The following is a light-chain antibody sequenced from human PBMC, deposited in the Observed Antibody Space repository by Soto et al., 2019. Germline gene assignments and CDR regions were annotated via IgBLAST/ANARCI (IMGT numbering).Light chain of an antibody. J-gene: IGKJ2*01. CDR3: QQYNMRPYT. CDR1: QHVNSN. CDR2: RAS. Sequence: EIVMTQSPATLSVSPGGSATLSCRASQHVNSNFAWYRQKPGQAPTLLIYRASTMATSIPARFSGSRSGTDFTITISSLEFEEFAVYYCQQYNMRPYTFGQGTKLEIK. V-gene: IGKV3-15*01.